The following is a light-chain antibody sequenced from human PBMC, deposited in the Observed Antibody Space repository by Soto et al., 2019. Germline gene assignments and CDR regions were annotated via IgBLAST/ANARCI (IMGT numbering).Light chain of an antibody. V-gene: IGKV1-33*01. CDR3: QQYDSVFT. Sequence: DIHMTQSPSSLSASVGDRVTITCQASQDITNYLNWYQQKPGKAPNLLIYGASNLETGVPSRFSGSGSGTDFTFTISSLQAEDIGTYFCQQYDSVFTFGQGTRLEIK. CDR2: GAS. J-gene: IGKJ5*01. CDR1: QDITNY.